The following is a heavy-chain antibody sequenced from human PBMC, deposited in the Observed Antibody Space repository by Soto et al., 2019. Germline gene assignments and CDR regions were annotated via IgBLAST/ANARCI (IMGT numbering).Heavy chain of an antibody. CDR3: AKDKDDSSGPIWGTCYY. V-gene: IGHV3-30*18. J-gene: IGHJ4*02. Sequence: GGSLRLSCAASGFTFSSYGMHWVRQAPGKGLEWVAVISYDGSNKYYADSVKGRFTISRDNSKNTLYLQMNSLRAEDTAVYYCAKDKDDSSGPIWGTCYYWGQGTLVTVSS. D-gene: IGHD3-22*01. CDR1: GFTFSSYG. CDR2: ISYDGSNK.